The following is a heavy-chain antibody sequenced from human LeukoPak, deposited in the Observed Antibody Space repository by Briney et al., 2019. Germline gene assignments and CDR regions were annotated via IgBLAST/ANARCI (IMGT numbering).Heavy chain of an antibody. J-gene: IGHJ4*02. CDR2: ISAYNGNT. V-gene: IGHV1-18*01. CDR3: ARDYIVVVPAVIQLDY. Sequence: ASVKVSCKASGYTFTSYGISWVRQAPGQGLEWMGWISAYNGNTNYAQKLQGRVTMTTDTSTSTAYMELRSLRSDDTAVYYCARDYIVVVPAVIQLDYWGQGTLVTVSS. CDR1: GYTFTSYG. D-gene: IGHD2-2*02.